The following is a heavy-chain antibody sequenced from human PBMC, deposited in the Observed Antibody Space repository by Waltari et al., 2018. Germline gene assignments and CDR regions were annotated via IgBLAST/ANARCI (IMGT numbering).Heavy chain of an antibody. CDR2: ISSDGSNK. V-gene: IGHV3-30*01. CDR1: GFNFNNYA. Sequence: QVQLVESGGGVVQPGRSLRLSCAAYGFNFNNYAMHWVRQSPGKGLEWVALISSDGSNKHYADSVKGRFTISRDNSKNTLYLRMNSLRREDTAIYYCARAYVDTAMVLFDYWGRGTLVTVSS. D-gene: IGHD5-18*01. J-gene: IGHJ4*02. CDR3: ARAYVDTAMVLFDY.